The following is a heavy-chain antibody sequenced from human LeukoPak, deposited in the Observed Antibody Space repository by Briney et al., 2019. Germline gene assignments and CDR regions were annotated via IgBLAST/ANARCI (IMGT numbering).Heavy chain of an antibody. CDR1: GGSFSGYY. V-gene: IGHV4-34*01. J-gene: IGHJ4*02. CDR2: INHSGVT. D-gene: IGHD5-24*01. CDR3: ARGFSWEATPLYYFDY. Sequence: SETLSLTCAVYGGSFSGYYWSWIRQPPGKGLEWIGEINHSGVTNYNPSLKSRLTISVDTSKNQFSLKLSSVTAADTAVYYCARGFSWEATPLYYFDYWGQGTLVTVSS.